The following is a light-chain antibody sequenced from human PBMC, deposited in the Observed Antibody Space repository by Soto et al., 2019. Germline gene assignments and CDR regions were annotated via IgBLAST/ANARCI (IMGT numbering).Light chain of an antibody. J-gene: IGKJ1*01. Sequence: EIVFTQSPATLSVSPGERATLSCRASQSVGSILAWYHQKPGQAPRLLIFGASTRATGVPARFSGSGSGTEFTLTISSLQSEDFGVYYCQQYNNWPRTFGQGTKVDIK. CDR2: GAS. V-gene: IGKV3-15*01. CDR1: QSVGSI. CDR3: QQYNNWPRT.